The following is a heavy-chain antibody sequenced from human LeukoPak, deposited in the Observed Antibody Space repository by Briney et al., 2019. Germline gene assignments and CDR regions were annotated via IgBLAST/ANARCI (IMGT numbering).Heavy chain of an antibody. D-gene: IGHD4-17*01. J-gene: IGHJ4*02. CDR1: GGSFGRYA. CDR3: AIHDYGDSTRY. V-gene: IGHV1-46*01. Sequence: ASVKVSCKAPGGSFGRYAISWVRQAPGQGLEWMGIINPSGGSTSYAQKFQGRVTMTRDTSTSTVYMELSSLRSEDTAVYYCAIHDYGDSTRYWGQGTLVTVSS. CDR2: INPSGGST.